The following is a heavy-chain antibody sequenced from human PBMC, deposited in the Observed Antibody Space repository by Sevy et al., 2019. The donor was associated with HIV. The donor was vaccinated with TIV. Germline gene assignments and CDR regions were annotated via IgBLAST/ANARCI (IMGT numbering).Heavy chain of an antibody. CDR2: ISSNGGST. J-gene: IGHJ4*02. Sequence: GGSLRLSCSASGFTFSSYAMHWVRQAPGKGLEYVSAISSNGGSTYYADSVKGRFTISRDNSKNTLYLQMSSLRAEDXXXXXXXXXXXXXXXXXXXXXYYFDYXGQGTLVTVSS. CDR1: GFTFSSYA. CDR3: XXXXXXXXXXXXXXXYYFDY. V-gene: IGHV3-64D*06.